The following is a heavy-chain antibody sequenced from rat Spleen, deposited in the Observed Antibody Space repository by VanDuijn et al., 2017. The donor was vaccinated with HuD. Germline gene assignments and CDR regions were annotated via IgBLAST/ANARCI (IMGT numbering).Heavy chain of an antibody. V-gene: IGHV5-31*01. CDR3: TKESKQWSFDY. Sequence: EAQLVESGGGLVQPGRSLKLSCVASGFTFNNYWMTWIRQAPGKGLEWIASITKTGDSTYYPDSVQGRFTISRDNTKSTLYLQMNSLRSEDTATYFCTKESKQWSFDYWGQGVMVTVSS. CDR2: ITKTGDST. J-gene: IGHJ2*01. D-gene: IGHD1-1*01. CDR1: GFTFNNYW.